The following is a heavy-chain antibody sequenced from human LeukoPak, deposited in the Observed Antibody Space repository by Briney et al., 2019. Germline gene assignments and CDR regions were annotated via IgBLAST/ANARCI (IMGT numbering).Heavy chain of an antibody. J-gene: IGHJ4*02. CDR2: ISAYNGNT. CDR1: GYTFTSYG. Sequence: GASVKVSCTASGYTFTSYGISWVRQAPGQGLEWMGWISAYNGNTNYAQKLQGRVTMTTDTSTSTAYMELRSLRSDDTAVYYCARSPGRYGSGSYDDYWGQGTLVTVSS. V-gene: IGHV1-18*01. CDR3: ARSPGRYGSGSYDDY. D-gene: IGHD3-10*01.